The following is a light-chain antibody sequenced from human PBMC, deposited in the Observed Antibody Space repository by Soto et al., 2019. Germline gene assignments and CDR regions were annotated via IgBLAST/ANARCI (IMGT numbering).Light chain of an antibody. J-gene: IGLJ2*01. CDR1: SSDVGGYNY. CDR3: TSYTSSNTVV. V-gene: IGLV2-14*01. CDR2: EVS. Sequence: ALTQPASVSGSPGQSITISCTGTSSDVGGYNYVSWYQHHPGKAPKLMIYEVSNRPSGVSNRFSGSKSGNTASLTISGLQAEDEADYYCTSYTSSNTVVFGGGTKLTVL.